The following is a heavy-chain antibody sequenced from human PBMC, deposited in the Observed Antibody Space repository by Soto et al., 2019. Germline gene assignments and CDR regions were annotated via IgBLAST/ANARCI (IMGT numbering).Heavy chain of an antibody. CDR2: ISSSSSYI. J-gene: IGHJ4*02. CDR3: ARPPTYSSSHTIDY. V-gene: IGHV3-21*01. CDR1: GFTFSSYS. Sequence: EVQLVESGGGLVKPGGSLRLSCAASGFTFSSYSMNWVRQAPGKGLEWVSSISSSSSYIYYADSVKGRFAISRDNAKNSLYLQMNSLRAEDTAVYYCARPPTYSSSHTIDYWGQGTLVTVSS. D-gene: IGHD6-6*01.